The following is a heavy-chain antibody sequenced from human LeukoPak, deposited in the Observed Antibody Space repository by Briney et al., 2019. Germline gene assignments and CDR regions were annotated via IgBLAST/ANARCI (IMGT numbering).Heavy chain of an antibody. D-gene: IGHD3-10*01. CDR1: RGAFSGYY. CDR2: IYYSGST. CDR3: ARRVTMVRGVTVPNAFDI. Sequence: PSETLSLTCAVSRGAFSGYYWSWIRQPPGKGLEWIGYIYYSGSTNYNPSLKSRVTISVDTSKNQFSLKLSSVTAADTAVYYCARRVTMVRGVTVPNAFDIWGQGTMVTVSS. V-gene: IGHV4-59*08. J-gene: IGHJ3*02.